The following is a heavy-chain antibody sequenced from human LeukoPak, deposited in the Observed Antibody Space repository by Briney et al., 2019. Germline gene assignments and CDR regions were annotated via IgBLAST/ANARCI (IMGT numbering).Heavy chain of an antibody. CDR2: ISYDGSNK. D-gene: IGHD1-7*01. Sequence: PGGSLRLSCAVSGFTFSHYGIHRVRQAPGKGLEWVAVISYDGSNKYYADSVKGRFTISRDNSKNTLYLQMNSLRAEDTAVYYCARDPMATTELRDWGQGTLVTVSS. V-gene: IGHV3-30*03. CDR1: GFTFSHYG. J-gene: IGHJ4*02. CDR3: ARDPMATTELRD.